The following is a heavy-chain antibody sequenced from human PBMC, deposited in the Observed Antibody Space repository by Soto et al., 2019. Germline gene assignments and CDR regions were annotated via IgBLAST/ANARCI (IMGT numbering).Heavy chain of an antibody. Sequence: GGSLRLSCAASGFTFSSYGMHWVRQAPGKGLEWVAVISYDGSNKYYADSVKGRFTISRDNSKNTLYLQMNSLRAEDTAVYYCAKDLPQYSSSEYYYYYGMDVWGQVTTVTFSS. CDR3: AKDLPQYSSSEYYYYYGMDV. CDR2: ISYDGSNK. V-gene: IGHV3-30*18. D-gene: IGHD6-13*01. J-gene: IGHJ6*02. CDR1: GFTFSSYG.